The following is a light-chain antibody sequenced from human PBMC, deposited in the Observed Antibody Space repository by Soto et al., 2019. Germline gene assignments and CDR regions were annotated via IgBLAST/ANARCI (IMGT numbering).Light chain of an antibody. CDR1: QGISSY. V-gene: IGKV1-39*01. Sequence: DIQRTQSPSSLSASVGYRVTITCRASQGISSYLNWYQQKPGKAPRLLIYAASSLQSGVPSRFSGSGSGTEFTLTISSLQPEDFATYYCQQSYSTTCGQGTKGDIK. CDR3: QQSYSTT. CDR2: AAS. J-gene: IGKJ1*01.